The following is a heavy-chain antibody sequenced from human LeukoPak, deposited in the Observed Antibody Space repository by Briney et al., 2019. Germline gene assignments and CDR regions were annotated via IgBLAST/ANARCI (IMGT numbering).Heavy chain of an antibody. CDR3: ATNIRSPTIAAQGAFDM. Sequence: PSQTLSLTCTVSAGSIKSVDYYWTWIRQHPEKGLEWIGNIYYSGSAYYNPSLKSRVAMSVDTSKNQFSLRLSSVTAADTAVYYCATNIRSPTIAAQGAFDMWGQGTMVIVSS. D-gene: IGHD6-6*01. CDR1: AGSIKSVDYY. J-gene: IGHJ3*02. CDR2: IYYSGSA. V-gene: IGHV4-31*03.